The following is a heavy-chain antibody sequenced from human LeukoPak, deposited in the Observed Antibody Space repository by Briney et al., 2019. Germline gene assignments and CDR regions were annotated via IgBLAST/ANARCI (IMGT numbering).Heavy chain of an antibody. D-gene: IGHD3-22*01. CDR2: ISGGSDGT. V-gene: IGHV3-23*01. J-gene: IGHJ3*02. Sequence: GGSLRLSCAASGFTFINYAMSWVRQAPGMGLEWVSGISGGSDGTCYADSVKGRFTISRDNSKNTLYLQMNSLRAEDTAVYYCARGGSSGYHYNAFDIWGLGTMVTVSS. CDR1: GFTFINYA. CDR3: ARGGSSGYHYNAFDI.